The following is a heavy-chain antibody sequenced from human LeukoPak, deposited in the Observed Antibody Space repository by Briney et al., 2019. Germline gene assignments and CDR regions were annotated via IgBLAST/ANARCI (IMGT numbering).Heavy chain of an antibody. CDR1: GFTFSSYS. CDR3: ARSVAASRDY. J-gene: IGHJ4*02. D-gene: IGHD2-15*01. V-gene: IGHV3-48*04. Sequence: GGSLRLSCAASGFTFSSYSMNWVRQAPGKGLEWVSYISSSSSSTIYYADSVKGRFTISRDNAKNSLYLQMNSLRAEDTALYYCARSVAASRDYWGQGTLVTVSS. CDR2: ISSSSSSTI.